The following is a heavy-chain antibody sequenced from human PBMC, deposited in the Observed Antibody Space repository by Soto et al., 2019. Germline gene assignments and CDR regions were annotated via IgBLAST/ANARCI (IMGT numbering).Heavy chain of an antibody. V-gene: IGHV4-61*01. Sequence: SETLSLTCTVSGGSVSSGSDYWSWIRQPPGKGLEWIGYIYYSGSTNYNPSLKSRVTISVDTSKNQFSLKLSSVTAADTAVYYCARVGDSSGYYPSNWFDPWGQGTLVTVSS. CDR2: IYYSGST. D-gene: IGHD3-22*01. J-gene: IGHJ5*02. CDR3: ARVGDSSGYYPSNWFDP. CDR1: GGSVSSGSDY.